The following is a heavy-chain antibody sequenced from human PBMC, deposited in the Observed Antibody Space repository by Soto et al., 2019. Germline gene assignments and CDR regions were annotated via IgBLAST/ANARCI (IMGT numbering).Heavy chain of an antibody. J-gene: IGHJ4*02. V-gene: IGHV3-23*01. CDR2: VSIGGST. CDR3: AKRRGAGGHFDY. D-gene: IGHD2-15*01. CDR1: GFTFRSYA. Sequence: DVQLLESGGGLVQPEGSLRLYCAASGFTFRSYAMGWVRQGPGKGLEWVAVVSIGGSTHYADSVRGRFTISRDNSKNTLSLQMNSLTAEDTAVYFCAKRRGAGGHFDYWGQGALVTVSS.